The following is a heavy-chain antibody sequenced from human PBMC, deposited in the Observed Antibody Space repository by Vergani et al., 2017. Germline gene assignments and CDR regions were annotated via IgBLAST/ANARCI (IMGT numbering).Heavy chain of an antibody. V-gene: IGHV3-9*01. J-gene: IGHJ2*01. CDR3: VKDIAASGNYWYFDL. CDR2: INWNSDSI. Sequence: VQILQSGGGVVQPGGSLRLSCTLSGFTFRNYAMTWVRQAPGKGLEWVSGINWNSDSIAYADSVKGRFTISRDNAKNSLYLQMNSLRAEDTALYYCVKDIAASGNYWYFDLWGRGTLVTVSS. D-gene: IGHD6-13*01. CDR1: GFTFRNYA.